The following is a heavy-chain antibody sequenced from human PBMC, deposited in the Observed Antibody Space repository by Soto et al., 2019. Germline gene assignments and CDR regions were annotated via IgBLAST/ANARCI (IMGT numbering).Heavy chain of an antibody. Sequence: QLQLQESGPGLVKPSETLSLTCTVSGGSISSSSYYWGWIRQPPGKGLEWIGSIYYSGSTYYNPSLKSRVTISVDTSKNQFSLKLSSVTAADTAVYYCARHHSRDLNFDYWGQGTLVTVSS. V-gene: IGHV4-39*01. CDR2: IYYSGST. D-gene: IGHD6-13*01. CDR1: GGSISSSSYY. CDR3: ARHHSRDLNFDY. J-gene: IGHJ4*02.